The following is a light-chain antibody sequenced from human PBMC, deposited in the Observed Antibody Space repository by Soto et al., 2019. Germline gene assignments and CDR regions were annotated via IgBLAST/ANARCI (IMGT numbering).Light chain of an antibody. CDR3: LQYKSYWT. CDR1: QSISRQ. J-gene: IGKJ1*01. CDR2: QAS. Sequence: DILMTQSPSTLSASVGDRVSITCRASQSISRQLAWYQQKPGKAPNLLLYQASNLGAGVPSRFTGSGSGTEFTITISSLQPDDVASYYCLQYKSYWTFGQGTKVEVK. V-gene: IGKV1-5*03.